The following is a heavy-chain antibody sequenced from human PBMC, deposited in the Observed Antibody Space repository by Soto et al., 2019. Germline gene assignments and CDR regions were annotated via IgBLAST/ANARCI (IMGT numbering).Heavy chain of an antibody. CDR1: GYTFTNYG. CDR2: ISAYNGYT. CDR3: ARLYGGYGMDD. J-gene: IGHJ6*02. D-gene: IGHD3-3*01. V-gene: IGHV1-18*04. Sequence: GASVKVSCKASGYTFTNYGLNWVRQAPGQGLEWMGWISAYNGYTNYAQKLQGRVTMTTDTSTSTAYMELRSLRSDDTAVYYCARLYGGYGMDDWGQGTTVTVSS.